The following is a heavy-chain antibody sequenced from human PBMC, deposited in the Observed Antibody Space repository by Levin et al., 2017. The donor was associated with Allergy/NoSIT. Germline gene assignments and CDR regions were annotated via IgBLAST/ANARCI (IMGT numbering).Heavy chain of an antibody. CDR3: AKGSGGSRYASVGT. CDR2: IGDSGVDT. J-gene: IGHJ5*02. V-gene: IGHV3-23*01. CDR1: GFTFSGYA. Sequence: PGGSLRLSCAASGFTFSGYAMTWVRQAPGKGLEWVSVIGDSGVDTGYADSVKGRFTISRDNFKNTLYLQMNSLRAEDTAAYYCAKGSGGSRYASVGTWGQGTLVTVSS. D-gene: IGHD2-15*01.